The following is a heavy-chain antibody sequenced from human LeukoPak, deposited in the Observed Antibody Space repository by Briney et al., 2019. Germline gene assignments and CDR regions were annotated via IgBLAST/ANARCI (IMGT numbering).Heavy chain of an antibody. D-gene: IGHD1-1*01. CDR3: ARKPNDRKGLRRRLYYFDY. Sequence: TSETLSLTCAVYGGSFSGYYWSWIRQPPGKGLEWIGEVNHSGSTNYNPSLKSRVTISVDTSKNQFSLKLSSVTAADTAVYYCARKPNDRKGLRRRLYYFDYWGHGTLVTVSS. J-gene: IGHJ4*01. V-gene: IGHV4-34*01. CDR1: GGSFSGYY. CDR2: VNHSGST.